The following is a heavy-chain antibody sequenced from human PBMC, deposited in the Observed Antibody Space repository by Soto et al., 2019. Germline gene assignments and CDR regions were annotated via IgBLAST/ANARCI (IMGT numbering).Heavy chain of an antibody. CDR3: ARDSTTYAFDI. CDR1: GYTFTCYY. J-gene: IGHJ3*02. D-gene: IGHD1-26*01. CDR2: INPNSGGT. V-gene: IGHV1-2*04. Sequence: ALVKFSCKASGYTFTCYYMHWVRQAPGQGLEWMGWINPNSGGTNYAQKFQGWVTMTRDTSISTAYMELSRLRSDDTAVYYCARDSTTYAFDIWGQGTMVTVSS.